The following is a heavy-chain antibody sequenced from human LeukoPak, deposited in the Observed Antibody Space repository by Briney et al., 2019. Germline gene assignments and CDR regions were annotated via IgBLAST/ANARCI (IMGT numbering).Heavy chain of an antibody. Sequence: PGGSLRLSCAASGFTFDDYAMHWVRQAPGKGLEWVSGISWNSGSIGYADSVKGRFTISRDNAKNSLYLQMNSLRAEDTAVYYCAKVGEDRAFDIWGQGTMVTVSS. CDR1: GFTFDDYA. CDR3: AKVGEDRAFDI. CDR2: ISWNSGSI. V-gene: IGHV3-9*01. D-gene: IGHD2-15*01. J-gene: IGHJ3*02.